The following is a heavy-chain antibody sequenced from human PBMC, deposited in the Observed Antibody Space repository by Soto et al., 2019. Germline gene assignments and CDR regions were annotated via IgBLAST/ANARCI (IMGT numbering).Heavy chain of an antibody. CDR1: GFTLRSYG. D-gene: IGHD5-18*01. V-gene: IGHV3-33*01. J-gene: IGHJ6*02. CDR2: IWYDGRSE. Sequence: GGSLRLSCAVSGFTLRSYGMHWVRQAPGKGLEWVAHIWYDGRSEFYADSVKGRFTISRDISKETLYLQMNSLRAEDTAVYYCARWHSSHPFSIMEVWGPGTTVTVSS. CDR3: ARWHSSHPFSIMEV.